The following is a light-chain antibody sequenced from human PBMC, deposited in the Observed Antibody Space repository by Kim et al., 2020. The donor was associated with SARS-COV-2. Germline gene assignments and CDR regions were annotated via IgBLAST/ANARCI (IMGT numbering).Light chain of an antibody. CDR3: QQVSVFSPT. Sequence: DIQMTQSPSSVSASVGDRVTITCRASQDINSWLAWYQQKPGKAPNLLIYTASTLQSEVPSRFSGSGSGTDFALTISSLQPEDFATYYCQQVSVFSPTFGGGNILEIK. CDR2: TAS. V-gene: IGKV1-12*01. J-gene: IGKJ4*01. CDR1: QDINSW.